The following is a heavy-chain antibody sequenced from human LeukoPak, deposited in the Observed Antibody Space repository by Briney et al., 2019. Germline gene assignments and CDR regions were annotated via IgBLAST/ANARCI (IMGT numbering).Heavy chain of an antibody. CDR2: MNPNSGNT. CDR1: GYTFTSYD. CDR3: ARVTLIAVAAPTGGDAFDI. D-gene: IGHD6-19*01. V-gene: IGHV1-8*01. J-gene: IGHJ3*02. Sequence: ASVKVSCKASGYTFTSYDINWVRQATGRGLEWMGWMNPNSGNTGYAQKFQGRVTMTRNTSISTAYMELSSLRSEDTAVYYCARVTLIAVAAPTGGDAFDIWGQGTMVTVSS.